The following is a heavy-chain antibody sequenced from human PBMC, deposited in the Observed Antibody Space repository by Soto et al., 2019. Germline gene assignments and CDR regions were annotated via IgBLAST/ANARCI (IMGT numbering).Heavy chain of an antibody. CDR3: ARGLHQHVALIVADV. J-gene: IGHJ6*02. V-gene: IGHV5-51*01. D-gene: IGHD2-21*01. Sequence: GEPLKISCKGSGYSFTSYWIGWVRQMPGKGLEWMGIIYPYDSDTRYSPSFQGQVTISADKSISTAYLQWSSLKASDTAMYYCARGLHQHVALIVADVWGQGTTVTVSS. CDR2: IYPYDSDT. CDR1: GYSFTSYW.